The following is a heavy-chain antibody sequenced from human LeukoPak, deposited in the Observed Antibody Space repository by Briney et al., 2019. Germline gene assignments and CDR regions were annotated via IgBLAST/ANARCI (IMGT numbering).Heavy chain of an antibody. Sequence: SETLSLTCTVSGGSISSSSYYWGWIRQPPGKGLEWIGSIYYSGSTYYNPSLKSRVTISVDTSKNQFSLKLSSVTAAGTAVYYCARFVPVAGIFDYWGQGTLVTVSS. J-gene: IGHJ4*02. D-gene: IGHD6-19*01. CDR2: IYYSGST. CDR1: GGSISSSSYY. V-gene: IGHV4-39*01. CDR3: ARFVPVAGIFDY.